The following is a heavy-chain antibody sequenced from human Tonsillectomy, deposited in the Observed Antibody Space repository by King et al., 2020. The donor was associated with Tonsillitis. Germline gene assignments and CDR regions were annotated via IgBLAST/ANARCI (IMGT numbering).Heavy chain of an antibody. D-gene: IGHD4-17*01. Sequence: QLVQSGAEVKKPGASVKVSCKASGYTFTSYGISWVRQAPGQGLEWMGWISAYNGNTNYAQKLQGRVTMTTDTSMSTAYMELRSLRSDDTAVYYCARDFTYGDYYYYGMDVWGQGTTVTVSS. CDR2: ISAYNGNT. J-gene: IGHJ6*02. V-gene: IGHV1-18*04. CDR1: GYTFTSYG. CDR3: ARDFTYGDYYYYGMDV.